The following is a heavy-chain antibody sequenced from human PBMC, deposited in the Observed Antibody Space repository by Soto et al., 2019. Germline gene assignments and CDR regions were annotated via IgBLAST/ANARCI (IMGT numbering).Heavy chain of an antibody. CDR2: IKSYHGGGT. V-gene: IGHV3-15*07. D-gene: IGHD3-9*01. CDR3: TTGTGPEDY. Sequence: GGSLRLSCEVSGLSFTNAWMNWVRQAPGKGLEWVGRIKSYHGGGTDYAAPVKGRFTISRDDSKNTLYLQMNSLKIEDTAVYYCTTGTGPEDYWGQGTLVTVSS. CDR1: GLSFTNAW. J-gene: IGHJ4*02.